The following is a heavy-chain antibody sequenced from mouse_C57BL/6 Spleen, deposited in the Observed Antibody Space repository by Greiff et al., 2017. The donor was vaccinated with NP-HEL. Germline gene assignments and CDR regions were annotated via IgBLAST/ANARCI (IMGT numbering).Heavy chain of an antibody. CDR1: GYTFTSYW. Sequence: QVQLKQPGAELVKPGASVKLSCKASGYTFTSYWMHWVKQRPGRGLEWIGRIDPNSGGTKYNEKFKSKATLTVDKPSSTAYMQLSSLTSEDSAVYYCAREWGDGYIYAMDYWGQGTSVTVSS. CDR2: IDPNSGGT. CDR3: AREWGDGYIYAMDY. D-gene: IGHD2-3*01. J-gene: IGHJ4*01. V-gene: IGHV1-72*01.